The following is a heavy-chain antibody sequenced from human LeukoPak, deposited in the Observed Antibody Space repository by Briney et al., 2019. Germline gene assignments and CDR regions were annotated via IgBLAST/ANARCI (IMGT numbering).Heavy chain of an antibody. V-gene: IGHV4-59*12. Sequence: PSETLSLTCTVSGGSISSYYWSWIRQPPGKGLEWIGYIYYSGSTNYNPSLKSRVTISVDTSKNQFSLKLSSVTAADTAVYYCAREGNYDFWSGYYKPGLWGQGTLVTVSS. CDR3: AREGNYDFWSGYYKPGL. CDR2: IYYSGST. CDR1: GGSISSYY. D-gene: IGHD3-3*01. J-gene: IGHJ4*02.